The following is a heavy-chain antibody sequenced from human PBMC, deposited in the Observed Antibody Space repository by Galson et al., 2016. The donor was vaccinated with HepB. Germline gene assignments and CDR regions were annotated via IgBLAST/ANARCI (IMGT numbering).Heavy chain of an antibody. CDR2: ITGSGGSA. CDR1: GFTFSSHA. Sequence: SLRLSCAASGFTFSSHAMSWVRQAPGKGLEWVSAITGSGGSAYYADSVKGRFTFSRDNSKNTLYLQMNSLRAEDTAVYYCAKRSMSAVAGSFGFWGQGTLVTVSS. CDR3: AKRSMSAVAGSFGF. V-gene: IGHV3-23*01. D-gene: IGHD6-19*01. J-gene: IGHJ4*02.